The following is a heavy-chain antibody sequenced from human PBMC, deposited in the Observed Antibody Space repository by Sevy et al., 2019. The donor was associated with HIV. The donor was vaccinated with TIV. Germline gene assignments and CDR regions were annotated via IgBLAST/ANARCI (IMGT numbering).Heavy chain of an antibody. V-gene: IGHV3-33*01. CDR2: IWSDGSNK. J-gene: IGHJ4*02. Sequence: GGSLRRSCAASGFTCSDYGMHWVRQAPGKGLEWVAVIWSDGSNKYYGDSVKGRFTISRDSSKNTLFLQMNSLRVDDTAVYYCAREERSGTTTSFDYWGQGALVTVSS. CDR3: AREERSGTTTSFDY. CDR1: GFTCSDYG. D-gene: IGHD1-7*01.